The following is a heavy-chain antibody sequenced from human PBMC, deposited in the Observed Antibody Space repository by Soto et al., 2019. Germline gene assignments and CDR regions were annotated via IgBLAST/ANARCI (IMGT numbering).Heavy chain of an antibody. Sequence: GGSLRLSCAASGFTFSSYAMSWVRQAPGKGLEWVSAISGSGGSTYYADSVKGRFTISRDNSKNTLYLQMNSLRAEDTAVYYCAKDDKYYGDYVLPFSDYWGQGTLVTVSS. CDR2: ISGSGGST. CDR3: AKDDKYYGDYVLPFSDY. D-gene: IGHD4-17*01. J-gene: IGHJ4*02. V-gene: IGHV3-23*01. CDR1: GFTFSSYA.